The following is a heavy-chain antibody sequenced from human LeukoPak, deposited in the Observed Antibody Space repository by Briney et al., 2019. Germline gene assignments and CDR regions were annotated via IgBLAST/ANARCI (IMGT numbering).Heavy chain of an antibody. CDR3: ARGHRAYNWSDPFDF. Sequence: QPGGSLRLSCAASGFTFSSYSMNWVRQAPGKGLEWVSYISSSSSTIYYADSVKGRFTISRDNAKNSLYLQMNSLRAEDTAVYYCARGHRAYNWSDPFDFWGQGTLVTVSS. D-gene: IGHD1-20*01. J-gene: IGHJ4*02. CDR2: ISSSSSTI. CDR1: GFTFSSYS. V-gene: IGHV3-48*01.